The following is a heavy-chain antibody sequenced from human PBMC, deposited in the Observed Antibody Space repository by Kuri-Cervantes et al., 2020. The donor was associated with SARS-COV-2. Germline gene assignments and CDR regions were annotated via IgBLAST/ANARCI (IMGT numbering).Heavy chain of an antibody. V-gene: IGHV3-23*01. CDR1: GFTFSSYA. CDR2: ISGSGGST. Sequence: GGSLRLSCAASGFTFSSYAMSWVRQAPGKGLEWVSAISGSGGSTYYADSVKGRFTISRDNAKNSLYLQMNSLRAEDTAVYYCARAPDSNYVLDYWGQGTLVTVSS. J-gene: IGHJ4*02. D-gene: IGHD4-11*01. CDR3: ARAPDSNYVLDY.